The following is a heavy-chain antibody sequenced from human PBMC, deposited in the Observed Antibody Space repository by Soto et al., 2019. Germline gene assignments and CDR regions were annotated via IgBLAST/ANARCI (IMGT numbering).Heavy chain of an antibody. CDR3: AREGEEEAAATIYYYYGMDV. D-gene: IGHD6-13*01. Sequence: QVQLVESGGGVVQPGRSLRLSCAASGFTFSSYGMLWVRQAPGKGLEWVAVIWYDGSNKYYADSVKGRFTISRDNSKNTLYLQMNSLRAEDTAVYYCAREGEEEAAATIYYYYGMDVWGQGTTVTVSS. J-gene: IGHJ6*02. CDR2: IWYDGSNK. V-gene: IGHV3-33*01. CDR1: GFTFSSYG.